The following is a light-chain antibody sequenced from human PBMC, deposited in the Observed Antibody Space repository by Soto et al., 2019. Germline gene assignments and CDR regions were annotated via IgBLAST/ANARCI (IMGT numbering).Light chain of an antibody. Sequence: QSALTQPPSASGSPGQSCTGTSGDIGGYNYVSWYQQHPGKAPKLLIYEVSKRPSGVPDRFSGSKSGNTASLTVSGPQAEDEADYYCSSYVGTNTLVFGGGTKLTVL. CDR1: SGDIGGYNY. V-gene: IGLV2-8*01. CDR3: SSYVGTNTLV. CDR2: EVS. J-gene: IGLJ2*01.